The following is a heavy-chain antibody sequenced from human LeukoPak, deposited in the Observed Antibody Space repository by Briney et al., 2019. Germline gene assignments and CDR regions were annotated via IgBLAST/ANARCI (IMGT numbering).Heavy chain of an antibody. CDR2: VSKDGNTK. V-gene: IGHV3-30*03. Sequence: GGSLRLSCTASGFTFNKFWVSWVRQAPGKGLEWVAVVSKDGNTKYYADSVKGRFTISRDNSKNTVYLQMNSLRTEDTSVYYCARGIQPPKYYGSGSDTFDIWGQGTMVTVSS. CDR3: ARGIQPPKYYGSGSDTFDI. J-gene: IGHJ3*02. D-gene: IGHD3-10*01. CDR1: GFTFNKFW.